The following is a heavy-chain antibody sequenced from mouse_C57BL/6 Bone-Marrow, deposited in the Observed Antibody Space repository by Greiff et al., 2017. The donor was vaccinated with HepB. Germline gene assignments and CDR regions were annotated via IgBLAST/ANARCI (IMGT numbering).Heavy chain of an antibody. CDR3: ARDDYYFDY. V-gene: IGHV3-6*01. J-gene: IGHJ2*01. D-gene: IGHD2-4*01. Sequence: VQLKESGPGLVKPSQSLSLTCSVTGYSITSGYYWNWIRQFPGNTLEWMGYISYDGSNNYNPSLKNRISITRDTSKNQFFLKLNSVTTEDTATYYCARDDYYFDYWGQGTTLTVSS. CDR2: ISYDGSN. CDR1: GYSITSGYY.